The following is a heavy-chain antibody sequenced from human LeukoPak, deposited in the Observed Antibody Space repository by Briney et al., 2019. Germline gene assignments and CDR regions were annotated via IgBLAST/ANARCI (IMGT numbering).Heavy chain of an antibody. CDR3: ARGGTRGLRPLDY. J-gene: IGHJ4*02. D-gene: IGHD1-1*01. CDR2: IYYSGST. V-gene: IGHV4-39*07. CDR1: GGSISSSSYY. Sequence: PSETLSLTCTVSGGSISSSSYYWGWIRQPPGKGLEWIGSIYYSGSTYYNPSLKSRVTISVDTSKNQFSLKLSSVTAADTAVYYCARGGTRGLRPLDYWGQGTLVTVSS.